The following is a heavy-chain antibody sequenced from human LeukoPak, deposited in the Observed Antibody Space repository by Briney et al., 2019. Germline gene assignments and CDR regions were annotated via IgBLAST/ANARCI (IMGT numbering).Heavy chain of an antibody. CDR1: GFTFSNYW. J-gene: IGHJ4*02. V-gene: IGHV3-7*04. CDR3: ARDVYHFDY. CDR2: IRKDGSEK. Sequence: GGSLRLSCAASGFTFSNYWMSWVRQAPGKGLEWVANIRKDGSEKYYVDSVKGRFTISRDNAKNSLCLQMSSLRAEDTAVYYCARDVYHFDYWGQGTPVTVSS. D-gene: IGHD5/OR15-5a*01.